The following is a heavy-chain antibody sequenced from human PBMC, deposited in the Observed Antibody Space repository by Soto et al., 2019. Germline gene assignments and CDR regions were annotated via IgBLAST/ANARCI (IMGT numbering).Heavy chain of an antibody. V-gene: IGHV3-15*07. CDR3: APPGYNSGYDLDY. CDR2: VRSNSEGGTA. Sequence: EVHLVESGGGLVKPGGSLRVSCAASGFSFSNSWMNWVRQAPGKGLEWVGRVRSNSEGGTADYAAPVKGRFLISRDDSQITLHLQMYRLPHEDTAVYYCAPPGYNSGYDLDYWGRGTLVTVSS. D-gene: IGHD3-22*01. J-gene: IGHJ4*02. CDR1: GFSFSNSW.